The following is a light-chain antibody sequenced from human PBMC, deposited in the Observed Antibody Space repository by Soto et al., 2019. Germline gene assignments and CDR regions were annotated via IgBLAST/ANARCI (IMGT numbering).Light chain of an antibody. Sequence: AIQMTQAPSSLSASVTDRVTITCRASQDIKNGLGWDQQKPGKAPELLIYDASSLQSGVPSRFSGSGSGTHFTLTISSLQPEDVATYYCLHDYSFPWTFGQGTKVEIK. V-gene: IGKV1-6*01. CDR3: LHDYSFPWT. CDR2: DAS. J-gene: IGKJ1*01. CDR1: QDIKNG.